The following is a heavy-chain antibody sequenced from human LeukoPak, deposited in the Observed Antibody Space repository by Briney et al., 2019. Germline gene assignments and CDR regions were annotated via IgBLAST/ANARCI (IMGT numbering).Heavy chain of an antibody. CDR3: ARGTLPRYFDY. J-gene: IGHJ4*02. D-gene: IGHD1-14*01. V-gene: IGHV4-59*01. CDR2: IYYSGST. CDR1: GGSISSYY. Sequence: SETLSLTCTVSGGSISSYYWSWIRQPPGKGLEWIGYIYYSGSTNYNPSLKSRVTISVDTSKNQFSLKLSSVTAADTAVYYCARGTLPRYFDYWGQGTLVNVSS.